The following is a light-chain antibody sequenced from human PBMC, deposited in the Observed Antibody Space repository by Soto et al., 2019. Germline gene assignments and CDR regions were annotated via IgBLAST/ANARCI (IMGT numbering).Light chain of an antibody. CDR3: QQYNAWYT. V-gene: IGKV3-15*01. CDR1: QSVGSK. J-gene: IGKJ2*01. CDR2: GAT. Sequence: EVLMTQSPATLSVSPGEGATLSCRASQSVGSKVAWYQQRPGQAPRLLIYGATTRATGVPVRFSGSGSGTEFSLTISSLQSEDFAVYHCQQYNAWYTFGQGTKLEIK.